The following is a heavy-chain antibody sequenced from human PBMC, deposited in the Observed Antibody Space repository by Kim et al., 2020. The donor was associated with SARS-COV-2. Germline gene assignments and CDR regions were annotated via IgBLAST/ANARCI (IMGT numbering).Heavy chain of an antibody. Sequence: GGSLRLSCAASGFTVSSNYMSWVRQAPGKGLEWVSVIYSGGSTYYADSVKGRFTISRDNSKNTLYLQMNSLRAEDTAVYYCARDGVVVVADSIYYYYGMDVWGQGTTVTVSS. V-gene: IGHV3-53*01. CDR2: IYSGGST. CDR3: ARDGVVVVADSIYYYYGMDV. J-gene: IGHJ6*02. D-gene: IGHD2-15*01. CDR1: GFTVSSNY.